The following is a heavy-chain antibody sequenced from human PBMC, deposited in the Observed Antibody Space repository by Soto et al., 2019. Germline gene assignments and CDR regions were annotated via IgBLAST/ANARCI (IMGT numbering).Heavy chain of an antibody. Sequence: SVKVSCKASGGTFSSYAISWVRQAPGQGLEWMGGIIPIFGTANYAQKFQGRVTITADESTSTAYMELSSLRSEDTAVYYCAREGGAVVVPAARGLDYWGQGAANYYYYGMDVWGQGTTVTVSS. CDR2: IIPIFGTA. D-gene: IGHD2-2*01. CDR3: AREGGAVVVPAARGLDYWGQGAANYYYYGMDV. V-gene: IGHV1-69*13. J-gene: IGHJ6*02. CDR1: GGTFSSYA.